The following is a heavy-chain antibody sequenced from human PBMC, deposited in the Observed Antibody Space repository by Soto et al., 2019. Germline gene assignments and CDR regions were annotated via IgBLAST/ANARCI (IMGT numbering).Heavy chain of an antibody. D-gene: IGHD3-22*01. CDR3: AKDITGSSGYGPYNDY. Sequence: GSLRLSFAASSFTFSSYAMSWVRQAPGKGLEWVSAISGSGGSTYYADSVKGRFTISRDNSKNTLYLQMNSLRAEDTAVYYCAKDITGSSGYGPYNDYWGQGTLVTVYS. J-gene: IGHJ4*02. V-gene: IGHV3-23*01. CDR2: ISGSGGST. CDR1: SFTFSSYA.